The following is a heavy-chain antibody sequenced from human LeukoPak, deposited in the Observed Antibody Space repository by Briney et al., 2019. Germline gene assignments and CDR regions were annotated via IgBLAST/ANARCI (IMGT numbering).Heavy chain of an antibody. CDR2: FYTSGDT. Sequence: SETLSLTCTVSGGSISSYYWSWIRQPAGKGLEWIGRFYTSGDTNYNPSLKSRVTISVGKSKNQFSLKLSSVTAADTAVYYCASEDPSGPAGYFDYWGQGTLVTVSS. V-gene: IGHV4-4*07. J-gene: IGHJ4*02. CDR1: GGSISSYY. CDR3: ASEDPSGPAGYFDY. D-gene: IGHD6-19*01.